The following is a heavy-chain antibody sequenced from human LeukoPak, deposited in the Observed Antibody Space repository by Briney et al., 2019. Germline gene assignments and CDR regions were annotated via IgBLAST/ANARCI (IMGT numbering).Heavy chain of an antibody. CDR3: AREYYYGSGLGYYYMDV. J-gene: IGHJ6*03. D-gene: IGHD3-10*01. CDR1: GYTFTSYG. V-gene: IGHV1-18*01. CDR2: ISAYNGNT. Sequence: ASVKVSCKASGYTFTSYGISWVRQAPGQGLEWMGWISAYNGNTNYAQKLQGRVTMTTDTSTSTAYMELRSLRSDDTAVYYCAREYYYGSGLGYYYMDVWGKGTTVTISS.